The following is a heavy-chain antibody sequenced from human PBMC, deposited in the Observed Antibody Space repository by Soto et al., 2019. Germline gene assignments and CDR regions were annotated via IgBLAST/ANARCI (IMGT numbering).Heavy chain of an antibody. CDR2: ISGSGGTP. Sequence: GGSLRLSCAASVFTFSYSAMSLVRQAPGRGLEWVSTISGSGGTPYYADSVKGRFTISRDNSKNSLYLVLNSLRADDTAIYYCAMGLAAAGPLDYWGQGALVTVSS. J-gene: IGHJ4*02. V-gene: IGHV3-23*01. CDR1: VFTFSYSA. CDR3: AMGLAAAGPLDY. D-gene: IGHD6-13*01.